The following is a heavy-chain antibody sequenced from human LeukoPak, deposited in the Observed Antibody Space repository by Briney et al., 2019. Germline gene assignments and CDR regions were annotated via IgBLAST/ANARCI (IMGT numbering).Heavy chain of an antibody. V-gene: IGHV3-11*01. Sequence: GGSLRLSCAASGFTFSDYYMSWIRQAPGKGLEWVSYISSSGSTIYYADSVKGRFTISRDNSENTLFLHMDSLRAADTAVYFCARVLSGSLDYWGQGTLVTVSS. CDR2: ISSSGSTI. D-gene: IGHD1-26*01. CDR3: ARVLSGSLDY. CDR1: GFTFSDYY. J-gene: IGHJ4*02.